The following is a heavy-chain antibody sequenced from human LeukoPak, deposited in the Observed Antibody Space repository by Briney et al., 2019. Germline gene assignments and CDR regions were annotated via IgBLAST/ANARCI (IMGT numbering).Heavy chain of an antibody. CDR2: INRAGIEN. J-gene: IGHJ4*02. CDR3: ARVGTWELQRVFDN. D-gene: IGHD1-26*01. CDR1: GFTFTDYW. Sequence: PGRSLRLSCAASGFTFTDYWMTWVRQVPGKGLEWVANINRAGIENYYVDSVNGRFTISRDNAENSLYLQMDSLRVDDTAVYYCARVGTWELQRVFDNWGQGTLVTVSS. V-gene: IGHV3-7*01.